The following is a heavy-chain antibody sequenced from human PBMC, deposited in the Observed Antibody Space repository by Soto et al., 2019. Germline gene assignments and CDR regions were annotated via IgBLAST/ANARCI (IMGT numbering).Heavy chain of an antibody. CDR3: AADLEGDFALDY. J-gene: IGHJ4*02. Sequence: GASVKVSCKASGGTFSSYTISWVRQAPGQGLEWMGRIIPILGIANYAQRFQERVTITRDMSTSTAYMELSSLRSEDTAVYYCAADLEGDFALDYWGQGTLVTVSS. V-gene: IGHV1-69*02. D-gene: IGHD2-21*02. CDR2: IIPILGIA. CDR1: GGTFSSYT.